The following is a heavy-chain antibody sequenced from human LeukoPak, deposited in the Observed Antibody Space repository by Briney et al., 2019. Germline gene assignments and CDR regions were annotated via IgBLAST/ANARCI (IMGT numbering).Heavy chain of an antibody. Sequence: SVKVSCKASGGTFSSYAISWVRQGPGQGLEWMGRIIPIFGIANYAQKFQGRVTITADKSTSTAYMELSSLRSEDTAVYYCARDAIDAFDIWGQGTMVTVSS. CDR2: IIPIFGIA. CDR3: ARDAIDAFDI. J-gene: IGHJ3*02. CDR1: GGTFSSYA. V-gene: IGHV1-69*04.